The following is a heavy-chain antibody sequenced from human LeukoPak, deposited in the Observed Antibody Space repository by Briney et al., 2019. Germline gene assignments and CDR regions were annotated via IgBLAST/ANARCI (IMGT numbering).Heavy chain of an antibody. CDR2: IYPGDSDT. J-gene: IGHJ4*02. CDR3: ARRRVTYYYDSSGYQEGYYFDY. V-gene: IGHV5-51*01. CDR1: GYSFTSYW. Sequence: GESLKISCKGSGYSFTSYWIGWVRQMPGKGLEWMGIIYPGDSDTRYSPSFQGQVTISADKSISTAYLQWSSLKASDTAMYYCARRRVTYYYDSSGYQEGYYFDYWGQGTLVTVSS. D-gene: IGHD3-22*01.